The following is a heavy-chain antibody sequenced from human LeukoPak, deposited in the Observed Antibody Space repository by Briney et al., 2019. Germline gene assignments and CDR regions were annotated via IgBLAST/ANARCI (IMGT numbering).Heavy chain of an antibody. CDR3: ARFHRRQLPKSDY. CDR2: MNPYSGGA. D-gene: IGHD1-14*01. J-gene: IGHJ4*02. Sequence: ASVKVSCKPSGYIFTDYDINWVRQAPGQGLEWMGWMNPYSGGAGYAQNFQGRVTITRDTSPSTPFMELSSLTSEDTAVYYCARFHRRQLPKSDYWGQGTLVTVSS. CDR1: GYIFTDYD. V-gene: IGHV1-8*01.